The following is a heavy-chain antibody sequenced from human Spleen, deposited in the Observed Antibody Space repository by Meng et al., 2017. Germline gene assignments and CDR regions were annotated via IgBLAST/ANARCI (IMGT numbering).Heavy chain of an antibody. V-gene: IGHV4-39*07. CDR3: ARTGPAFDY. CDR1: GGSISSSSYY. D-gene: IGHD1-1*01. CDR2: INHSGST. Sequence: SETLSLTCTVSGGSISSSSYYWGWIRQPPGKGLEWIGEINHSGSTNYNPSLKSRVTISVDTSKNQFSLKLSSVTAADTAVYYCARTGPAFDYWGQGTLVTVSS. J-gene: IGHJ4*02.